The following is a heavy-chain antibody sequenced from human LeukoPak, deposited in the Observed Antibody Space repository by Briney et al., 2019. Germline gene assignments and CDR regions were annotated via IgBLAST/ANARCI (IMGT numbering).Heavy chain of an antibody. V-gene: IGHV1-69*05. Sequence: SVKVSCKASGGTFSSYAISWVRQAPGQGLEWMGGIIPIFGTANYAQKFQGRVTTTTDESTSTAYMELSSLRSEDTAVYYCASREDSGSLFDYWGQGTMVTVSS. D-gene: IGHD1-26*01. CDR2: IIPIFGTA. CDR1: GGTFSSYA. CDR3: ASREDSGSLFDY. J-gene: IGHJ4*02.